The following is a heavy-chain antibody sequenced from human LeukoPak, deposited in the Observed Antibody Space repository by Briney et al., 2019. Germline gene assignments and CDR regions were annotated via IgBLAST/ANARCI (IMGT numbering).Heavy chain of an antibody. V-gene: IGHV1-46*01. CDR3: ASELRSQTVIDY. D-gene: IGHD4-17*01. Sequence: ASVKVSCKASGYTFTSYYMHWVRQAPGQGLEWMGIINPSGGSTSYAQKFQGRVTMTRDMSTSTVYMELSSLRSEDTAVYYCASELRSQTVIDYWGQGALVTVSS. CDR1: GYTFTSYY. CDR2: INPSGGST. J-gene: IGHJ4*02.